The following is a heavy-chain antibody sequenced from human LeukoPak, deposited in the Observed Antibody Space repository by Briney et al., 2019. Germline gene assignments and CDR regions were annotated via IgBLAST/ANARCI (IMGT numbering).Heavy chain of an antibody. Sequence: SETLSLTCTVSGGSISSGGYYWSWIRQPPGKGLEWIGYIYHSGSTYYNPSLKSRVTISVDRSKNQFSLKLSSVTAADTAVYYCARAKGVVYYYYYMDVWGKGTTVTVSS. J-gene: IGHJ6*03. CDR1: GGSISSGGYY. D-gene: IGHD2-15*01. V-gene: IGHV4-30-2*01. CDR2: IYHSGST. CDR3: ARAKGVVYYYYYMDV.